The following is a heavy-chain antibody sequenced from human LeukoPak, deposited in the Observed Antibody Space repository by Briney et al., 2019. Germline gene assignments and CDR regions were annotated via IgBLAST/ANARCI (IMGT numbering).Heavy chain of an antibody. V-gene: IGHV3-48*01. CDR1: GFTFSSYS. D-gene: IGHD6-19*01. CDR2: ISSSSSTT. J-gene: IGHJ4*02. Sequence: GGSLRLSCAASGFTFSSYSMNWVRQAPGKGLEWVSYISSSSSTTYYADSVKGRFTISRDNSKNTLYLQMNSLRAEDTAVYYCAKDLGSYSSGWYMGFDYWGQGTLVTVSS. CDR3: AKDLGSYSSGWYMGFDY.